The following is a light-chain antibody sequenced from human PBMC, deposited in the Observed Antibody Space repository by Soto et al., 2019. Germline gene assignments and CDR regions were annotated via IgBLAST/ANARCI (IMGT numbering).Light chain of an antibody. CDR2: AAS. CDR3: QQSYSTPIP. CDR1: QSISSY. Sequence: EIEVTQSPSSLSASVGDRVTITCRASQSISSYLNWYQQKPGKAPKLLIYAASSLQSGVPSRFSGSGSGTDFTLTISSLQPEDFATYYCQQSYSTPIPSGG. V-gene: IGKV1-39*01. J-gene: IGKJ4*01.